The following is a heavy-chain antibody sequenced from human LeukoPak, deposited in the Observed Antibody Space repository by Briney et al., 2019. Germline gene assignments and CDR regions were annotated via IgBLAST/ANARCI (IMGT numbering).Heavy chain of an antibody. V-gene: IGHV3-30*18. CDR2: ISYDGSNK. CDR1: GFTFSSYG. J-gene: IGHJ4*02. D-gene: IGHD4-17*01. Sequence: PGGSLRLSCAASGFTFSSYGMHWVRQAPGKGLEWVAVISYDGSNKYYADSVKGRSTISRDNSKNTLYLQMNSLRAEDTAVYYCAKPDYGDAGWYFDYWGQGTLVTVSS. CDR3: AKPDYGDAGWYFDY.